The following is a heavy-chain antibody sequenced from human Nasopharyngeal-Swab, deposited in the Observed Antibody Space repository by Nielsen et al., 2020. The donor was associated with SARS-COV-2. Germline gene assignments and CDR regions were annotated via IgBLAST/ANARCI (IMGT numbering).Heavy chain of an antibody. CDR1: GYIFTSYW. Sequence: GASLKISCKGSGYIFTSYWIGWVRQMPGEGLEWMGIIYPADSDSRYSLSFQGQVSISVDKSISTAYLQWNTLKASDTAIYYCVRRAFSASYCYFDYWGPGTLVTVSS. CDR3: VRRAFSASYCYFDY. CDR2: IYPADSDS. V-gene: IGHV5-51*01. D-gene: IGHD1-26*01. J-gene: IGHJ4*02.